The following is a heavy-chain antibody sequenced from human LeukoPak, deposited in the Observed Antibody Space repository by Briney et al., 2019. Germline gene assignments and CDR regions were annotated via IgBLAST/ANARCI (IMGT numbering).Heavy chain of an antibody. V-gene: IGHV3-33*06. Sequence: PGGSLRLSCAASGFTFSSYGMHWVRQAPGKGLEWVAVIWYDGSNKYYADSVKGRFTISRDNSKNTLYLQMSSLRAEDTAVYYCAKDELYCSGGSCYSIDYWGQGTLVTVSS. J-gene: IGHJ4*02. CDR2: IWYDGSNK. D-gene: IGHD2-15*01. CDR3: AKDELYCSGGSCYSIDY. CDR1: GFTFSSYG.